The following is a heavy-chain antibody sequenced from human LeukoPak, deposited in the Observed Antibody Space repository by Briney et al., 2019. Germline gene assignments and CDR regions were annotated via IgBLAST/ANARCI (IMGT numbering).Heavy chain of an antibody. V-gene: IGHV4-34*01. Sequence: PSETLSLTCAVYGGSFSGYYWSWIRQPPGKGLEWIGEINHSGSTNYNPSLKSRVTISVDTSKNQFSLKLSSVTAADTAVYYCARGRTGSRRITMVRGVSNWFDPWGQGTLVTVSS. J-gene: IGHJ5*02. D-gene: IGHD3-10*01. CDR3: ARGRTGSRRITMVRGVSNWFDP. CDR2: INHSGST. CDR1: GGSFSGYY.